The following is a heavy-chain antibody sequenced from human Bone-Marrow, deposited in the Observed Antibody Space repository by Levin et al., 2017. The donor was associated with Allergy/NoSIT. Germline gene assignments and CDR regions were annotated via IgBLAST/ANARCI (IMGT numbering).Heavy chain of an antibody. Sequence: GESLKISCAASGFTFSSYAMHWVRQAPGKGLEWVALISKDGSDQYYADSVKGRFTVSRDNSKNMLFLQMNSLRGEDTAVYYCAKDRWEFTRYFDYWGQGTLVTVSS. D-gene: IGHD3-10*01. V-gene: IGHV3-30*18. CDR3: AKDRWEFTRYFDY. CDR2: ISKDGSDQ. J-gene: IGHJ4*02. CDR1: GFTFSSYA.